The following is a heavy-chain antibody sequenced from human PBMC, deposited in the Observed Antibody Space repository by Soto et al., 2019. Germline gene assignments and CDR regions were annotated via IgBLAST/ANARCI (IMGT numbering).Heavy chain of an antibody. CDR1: GGTFSSYS. Sequence: QVQLVQSGAEVKKPGSSVKVSCKASGGTFSSYSLNWVRQAPGQGLEWMGEIIPIFGTANYAQKFQGRVTMTADESTSTAYMALSSLRSEDTAVYYCARDGGRHSVGIDYWGQGTLVTVSS. J-gene: IGHJ4*02. CDR2: IIPIFGTA. D-gene: IGHD1-26*01. V-gene: IGHV1-69*01. CDR3: ARDGGRHSVGIDY.